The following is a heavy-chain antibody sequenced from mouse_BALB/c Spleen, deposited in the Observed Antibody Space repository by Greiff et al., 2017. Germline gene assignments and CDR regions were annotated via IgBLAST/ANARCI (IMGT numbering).Heavy chain of an antibody. CDR3: ARYGLGPWFAY. D-gene: IGHD4-1*01. J-gene: IGHJ3*01. CDR1: GYTFTSYW. CDR2: INPSNGRT. Sequence: VQLQQSGAELVKPGASVKLSCKASGYTFTSYWMHWVKQRPGQGLEWIGEINPSNGRTNYNEKFKSKATLTVDKSSSTAYMQLSSLTSEDSAVYYCARYGLGPWFAYWGQGTLVTVSA. V-gene: IGHV1S81*02.